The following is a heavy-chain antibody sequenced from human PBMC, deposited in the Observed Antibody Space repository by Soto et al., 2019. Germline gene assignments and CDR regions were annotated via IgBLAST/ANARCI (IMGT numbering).Heavy chain of an antibody. CDR2: IWYDGSNK. D-gene: IGHD3-10*01. Sequence: GGSLRVSCASSGFTFSIYGMHLVRQAPGKGLDWVAVIWYDGSNKYYADSVKGRFTISRDNSKNTLYLQMNSLRAEDTAVYYCARVPYYGSGSHSFAFDIWGQGTMVTVSS. J-gene: IGHJ3*02. V-gene: IGHV3-33*01. CDR3: ARVPYYGSGSHSFAFDI. CDR1: GFTFSIYG.